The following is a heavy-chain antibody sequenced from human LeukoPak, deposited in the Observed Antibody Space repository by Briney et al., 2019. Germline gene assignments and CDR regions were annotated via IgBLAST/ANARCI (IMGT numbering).Heavy chain of an antibody. CDR3: AKDRGPLVVKVPSGMDV. Sequence: GGSLRLSCAASGFTFSSYGMHWVRQATGKGLEWVAFIRYDGSNKYYADSVKGRFTISRDNSKNTLYLQMNSLRAEDTAVYYCAKDRGPLVVKVPSGMDVWGQGTTVTVSS. CDR1: GFTFSSYG. D-gene: IGHD3-22*01. V-gene: IGHV3-30*02. J-gene: IGHJ6*02. CDR2: IRYDGSNK.